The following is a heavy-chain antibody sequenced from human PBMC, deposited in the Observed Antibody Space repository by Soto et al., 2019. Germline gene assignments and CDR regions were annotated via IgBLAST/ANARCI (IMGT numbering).Heavy chain of an antibody. CDR3: ARDLDVTTVTTSFDS. CDR1: GGTFSSYA. J-gene: IGHJ5*01. Sequence: GASVKVSCKASGGTFSSYAISWVRQAPGQGLEWMGGIIPIFGTANYAQKFQGRVTMTRDASTATVYMELNSLRSEDTAVYYCARDLDVTTVTTSFDSWGQGTLVTVSS. CDR2: IIPIFGTA. V-gene: IGHV1-69*05. D-gene: IGHD4-17*01.